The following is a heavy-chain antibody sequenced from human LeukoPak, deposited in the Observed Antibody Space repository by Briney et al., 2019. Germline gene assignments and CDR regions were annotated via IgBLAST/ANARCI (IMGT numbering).Heavy chain of an antibody. Sequence: ASVKVSCKASGYTFTSYGISWVRQAPGQGLEWMGWISAYNGNTNYAQKLQGRVTMTTDTSTSTAYMELRSLRPDDTTVYYCAREGPVSRWELLRFDYWGQGTLVTVSS. D-gene: IGHD1-26*01. J-gene: IGHJ4*02. V-gene: IGHV1-18*01. CDR1: GYTFTSYG. CDR3: AREGPVSRWELLRFDY. CDR2: ISAYNGNT.